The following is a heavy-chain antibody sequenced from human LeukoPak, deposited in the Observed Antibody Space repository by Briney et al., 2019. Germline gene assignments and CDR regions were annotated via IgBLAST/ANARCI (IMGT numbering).Heavy chain of an antibody. Sequence: GGSLRLSCAASGFTFSSYGMHWVRQAPGKGLEWVAVIWYGGSNKYYADSVKGRFTISRDNSKNTLYLQMNSLRAEDTAVYYCAKKRPVFWSGYMDVGGKGTTVTASS. V-gene: IGHV3-30*02. CDR2: IWYGGSNK. J-gene: IGHJ6*03. D-gene: IGHD3-3*01. CDR3: AKKRPVFWSGYMDV. CDR1: GFTFSSYG.